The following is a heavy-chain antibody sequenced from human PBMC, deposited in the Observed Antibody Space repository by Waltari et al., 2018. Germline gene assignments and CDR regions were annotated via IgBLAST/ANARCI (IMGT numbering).Heavy chain of an antibody. CDR3: TRNPGY. Sequence: EVQLVNSGGGLVQPGGSLRLSCAASDFSINDWLDWVRQAPGKGLVWVSRMKTDGTSITYADSVKGRFTISRDSAKNTYYLQMNSLRAEDTAVYYCTRNPGYWGQGTLVTVSS. CDR2: MKTDGTSI. V-gene: IGHV3-74*03. J-gene: IGHJ4*02. CDR1: DFSINDW.